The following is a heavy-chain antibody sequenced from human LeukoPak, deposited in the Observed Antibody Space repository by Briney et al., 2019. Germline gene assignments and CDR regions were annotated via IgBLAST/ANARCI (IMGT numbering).Heavy chain of an antibody. Sequence: SQTLSLTCTVSGGSISSYYWSWIRQPPGKGLEWIGYIYYSGSTNYNPSLKSRVTISVDTSKNQFSLKLSSVTAADTAVYYCARHVGSSWYFDYWGQGTLVTVSS. J-gene: IGHJ4*02. CDR3: ARHVGSSWYFDY. CDR1: GGSISSYY. V-gene: IGHV4-59*08. D-gene: IGHD6-13*01. CDR2: IYYSGST.